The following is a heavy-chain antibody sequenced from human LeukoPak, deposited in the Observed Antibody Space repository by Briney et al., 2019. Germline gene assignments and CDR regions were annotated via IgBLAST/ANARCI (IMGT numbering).Heavy chain of an antibody. J-gene: IGHJ4*02. D-gene: IGHD3-22*01. CDR2: IYSGGST. Sequence: GGSLRLSCAASEFSVGSNYMTWVRQAPGKGLEWVSLIYSGGSTYYADSVKGRFTISRDNSKNTLYLQMNSLRAEDTAVYYCARDISYYYDSSGDYWGQGTLVTVSS. CDR1: EFSVGSNY. CDR3: ARDISYYYDSSGDY. V-gene: IGHV3-66*01.